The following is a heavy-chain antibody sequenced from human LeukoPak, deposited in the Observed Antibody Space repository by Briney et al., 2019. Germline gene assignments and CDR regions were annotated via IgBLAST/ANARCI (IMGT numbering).Heavy chain of an antibody. CDR2: IIPIFGTA. Sequence: GSSVKVSCKAPGGTFSSYAISWVRQAPGQGLEWMGGIIPIFGTANYAQKFQGRVTITTDESTSTAYMELSSLRSEDTAVYYCASAISGSYPGDYWGQGTLVTVSS. CDR3: ASAISGSYPGDY. J-gene: IGHJ4*02. CDR1: GGTFSSYA. V-gene: IGHV1-69*05. D-gene: IGHD1-26*01.